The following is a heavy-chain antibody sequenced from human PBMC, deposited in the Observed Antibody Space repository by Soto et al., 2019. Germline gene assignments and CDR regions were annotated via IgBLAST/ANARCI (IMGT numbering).Heavy chain of an antibody. J-gene: IGHJ6*02. CDR1: GDSISSGYYY. CDR2: IYYSGST. V-gene: IGHV4-30-4*01. CDR3: ARDQRVQLQWFGELLPSNGMEV. Sequence: NPSETLSLTCTVSGDSISSGYYYWCWIRQPPGKGLGWIGYIYYSGSTYYNPSLKSRVTISVNTSNNQFSLKLSSVTAADTAVYYSARDQRVQLQWFGELLPSNGMEVWGQGTPVTVSS. D-gene: IGHD3-10*01.